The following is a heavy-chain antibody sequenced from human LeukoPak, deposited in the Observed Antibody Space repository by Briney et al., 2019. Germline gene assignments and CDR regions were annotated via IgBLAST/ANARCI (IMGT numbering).Heavy chain of an antibody. CDR2: IIPIFGTA. CDR1: GGTFSSYA. J-gene: IGHJ4*02. CDR3: ARVITIFGVVTEGYYFDY. D-gene: IGHD3-3*01. V-gene: IGHV1-69*13. Sequence: SVKVSCKASGGTFSSYAISWVRQAPGQGLEWMGGIIPIFGTANYAQKFQGRVTITADESTSTAYMELSSLRSEDTAVYYCARVITIFGVVTEGYYFDYWGQGALVTVSS.